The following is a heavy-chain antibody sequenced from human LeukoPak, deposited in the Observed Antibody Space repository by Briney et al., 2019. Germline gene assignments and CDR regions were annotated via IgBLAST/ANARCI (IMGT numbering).Heavy chain of an antibody. D-gene: IGHD2-15*01. CDR1: GFTFSSYA. J-gene: IGHJ6*02. CDR3: ANTGYCSDASCYSAPVYGMDV. V-gene: IGHV3-23*01. Sequence: AGGSLGLSCAASGFTFSSYAMSWVRQAPGKGLEWVSAISGSGDNTYYADSVKGRFAISRDNSKNTLYPEMNSLRAEDTAVYYCANTGYCSDASCYSAPVYGMDVWGQGTTVTVSS. CDR2: ISGSGDNT.